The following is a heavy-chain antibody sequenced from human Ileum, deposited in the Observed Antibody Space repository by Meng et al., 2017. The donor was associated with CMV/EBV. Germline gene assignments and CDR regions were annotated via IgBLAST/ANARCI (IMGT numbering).Heavy chain of an antibody. CDR3: ARDRGRYSYGGDFVDY. CDR2: ISSSSSYI. CDR1: GFTFSDYY. Sequence: GESLKISCTGSGFTFSDYYMSWIRQAPGKGLEWVSSISSSSSYIYYADSVKGRFTISRDNAKNSLYLQMNSLRAEDTAVYYCARDRGRYSYGGDFVDYWGQGTLVTVSS. J-gene: IGHJ4*02. D-gene: IGHD5-18*01. V-gene: IGHV3-11*06.